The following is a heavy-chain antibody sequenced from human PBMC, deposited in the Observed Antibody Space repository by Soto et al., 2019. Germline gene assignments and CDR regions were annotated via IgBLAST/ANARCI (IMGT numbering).Heavy chain of an antibody. J-gene: IGHJ4*02. CDR2: ISGSGDNT. D-gene: IGHD3-10*01. V-gene: IGHV3-23*01. CDR1: EFTFIGYG. CDR3: ANLPFVLAFGFDY. Sequence: GGAVRLAGASSEFTFIGYGMSWIRQAPGKGLEWVSHISGSGDNTYSADSLKGRFTISTDNSKNTLFMTLNSMRAEDTAVYYCANLPFVLAFGFDYWGQGTLVTVSS.